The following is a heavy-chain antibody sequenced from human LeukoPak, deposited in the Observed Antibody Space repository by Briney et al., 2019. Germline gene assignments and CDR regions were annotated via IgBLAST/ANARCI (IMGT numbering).Heavy chain of an antibody. D-gene: IGHD5-24*01. CDR1: GFTFSSYS. CDR3: AKGNSKRDGYNYFDY. Sequence: PGGSLRLSCAASGFTFSSYSMNWVRQAPGKGLEWVSSISSSSSYIYYADSVKGRFTISRDNSKNTLYLQMNSLRAEDTAVYYCAKGNSKRDGYNYFDYWGQGTLVTVSS. CDR2: ISSSSSYI. J-gene: IGHJ4*02. V-gene: IGHV3-21*01.